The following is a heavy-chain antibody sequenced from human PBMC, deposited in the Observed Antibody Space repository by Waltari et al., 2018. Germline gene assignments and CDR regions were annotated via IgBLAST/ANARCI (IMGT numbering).Heavy chain of an antibody. V-gene: IGHV5-51*01. CDR2: IYPGDSET. Sequence: EVQLVQSGAEVNKPGESLKISCKGSGYGFTTYWIGWVRQMPGKGLEWMGIIYPGDSETRYSPSFQGQVTISADKSISTAYLQWSSLKASDTAIYYGARRSDSWGPWDYWGQGTLVTVSS. CDR1: GYGFTTYW. D-gene: IGHD6-13*01. J-gene: IGHJ4*02. CDR3: ARRSDSWGPWDY.